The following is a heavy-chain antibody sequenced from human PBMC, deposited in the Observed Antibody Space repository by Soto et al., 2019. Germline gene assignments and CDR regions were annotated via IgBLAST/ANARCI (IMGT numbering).Heavy chain of an antibody. CDR2: ISYDGSNK. CDR1: RFTFSNYG. J-gene: IGHJ4*02. CDR3: VKGGYHYFDS. D-gene: IGHD5-12*01. Sequence: QVQLVESGGGVVQPGRSLRLSCAASRFTFSNYGMHWVRQTPGKGLEWVAVISYDGSNKYYADSVKGRFTISRDNSKNTLDLQMNSLRAEDTAVYYCVKGGYHYFDSLGQGTLVTVSS. V-gene: IGHV3-30*18.